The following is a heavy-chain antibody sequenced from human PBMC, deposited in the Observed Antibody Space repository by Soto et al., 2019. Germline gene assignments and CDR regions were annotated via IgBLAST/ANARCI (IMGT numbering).Heavy chain of an antibody. D-gene: IGHD6-13*01. Sequence: KVSCKASGGTFSSYAISWVRQAPGQGLEWMGGIIPIFGTANYAQKFQGRVTITADESTSTAYMELSSLRSEDTAVYYCARVVAAAGMRYYYYGMDVWGQGTTVTVSS. CDR2: IIPIFGTA. CDR3: ARVVAAAGMRYYYYGMDV. J-gene: IGHJ6*02. V-gene: IGHV1-69*01. CDR1: GGTFSSYA.